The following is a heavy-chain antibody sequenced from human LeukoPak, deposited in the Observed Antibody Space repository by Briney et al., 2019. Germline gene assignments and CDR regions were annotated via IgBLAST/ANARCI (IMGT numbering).Heavy chain of an antibody. CDR1: GYTFTGYY. V-gene: IGHV1-2*02. CDR2: INPNSGGT. J-gene: IGHJ5*02. Sequence: ASVKVSCKASGYTFTGYYMHWVRQAPGQGLERMGWINPNSGGTNYAQKFQGRVTMTRDTSISTAYMELSRLRSDDTAVYYCATVGYSSGWTSWFDPWGQGTLATVSS. D-gene: IGHD6-19*01. CDR3: ATVGYSSGWTSWFDP.